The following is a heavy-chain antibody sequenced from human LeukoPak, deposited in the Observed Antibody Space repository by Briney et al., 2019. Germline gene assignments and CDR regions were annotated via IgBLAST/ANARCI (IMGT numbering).Heavy chain of an antibody. J-gene: IGHJ5*02. D-gene: IGHD6-13*01. CDR1: GVSISSGHF. CDR3: ARAGSVYASSWYSLLGFDP. V-gene: IGHV4-38-2*02. CDR2: VYHNGGT. Sequence: KPSETLSLTCSVSGVSISSGHFWGWIRQPPGQGLEWIGTVYHNGGTFYNPSLKSRFTISVDTSKNHFSLRLSSVTAADTAIYFCARAGSVYASSWYSLLGFDPWGPGILVTVSS.